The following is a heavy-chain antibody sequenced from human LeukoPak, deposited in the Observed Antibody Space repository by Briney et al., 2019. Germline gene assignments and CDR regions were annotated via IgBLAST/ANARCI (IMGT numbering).Heavy chain of an antibody. CDR3: TKGSVLTIFGMAWHAFDI. Sequence: PGGSLRLSCAASGFTFSSYSLNWVRQAPGKGLEWVSYISSSSSTTYYADSVKGRFTISRDNAKNSLYLQMNSLRAEDTAIYYRTKGSVLTIFGMAWHAFDIWGQGTMVTVSP. CDR2: ISSSSSTT. CDR1: GFTFSSYS. J-gene: IGHJ3*02. V-gene: IGHV3-48*01. D-gene: IGHD3-3*01.